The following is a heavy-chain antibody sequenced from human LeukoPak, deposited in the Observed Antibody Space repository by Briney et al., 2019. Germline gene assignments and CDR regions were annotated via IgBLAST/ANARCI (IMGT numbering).Heavy chain of an antibody. V-gene: IGHV4-59*12. J-gene: IGHJ4*02. Sequence: SETLSLTCTVSGGSIGSYSWNWIRQPPGKGLGWIGYIYYSGTTNYNPSLKSRVIMSVDTSKNQFSLKLSSVAAADTAVYYCARGGAGAGNFDFWGQGTLVTVSS. CDR3: ARGGAGAGNFDF. D-gene: IGHD6-19*01. CDR2: IYYSGTT. CDR1: GGSIGSYS.